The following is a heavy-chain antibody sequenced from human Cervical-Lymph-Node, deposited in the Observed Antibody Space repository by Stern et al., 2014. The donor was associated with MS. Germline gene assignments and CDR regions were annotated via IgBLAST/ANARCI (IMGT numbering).Heavy chain of an antibody. D-gene: IGHD1-1*01. CDR3: ASPTGH. J-gene: IGHJ1*01. CDR1: GGSVTTEGYY. CDR2: IHYSGNT. V-gene: IGHV4-31*03. Sequence: VQLEESGPRLVKASQTLSLTCTVSGGSVTTEGYYWSWIRQHPVKGLEWIGYIHYSGNTHYNPSLKSRVTISVDTSKNQFALKLSSVTAADTAVYYCASPTGHWGQGALVTVSS.